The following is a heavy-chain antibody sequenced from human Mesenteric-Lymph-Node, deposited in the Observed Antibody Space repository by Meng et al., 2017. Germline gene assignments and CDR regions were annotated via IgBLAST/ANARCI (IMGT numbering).Heavy chain of an antibody. D-gene: IGHD2-2*01. J-gene: IGHJ5*02. CDR3: ASGPFSSFSRGFYP. CDR2: ISGDGITT. Sequence: GGSLRLSCAASGFTFSNYWMQWVRQAPGKGLVWVSLISGDGITTKVADSVRGRFTISRDNARNIVYLQMNSLRAEDTAVYYCASGPFSSFSRGFYPWGRGTQVTVSS. V-gene: IGHV3-74*03. CDR1: GFTFSNYW.